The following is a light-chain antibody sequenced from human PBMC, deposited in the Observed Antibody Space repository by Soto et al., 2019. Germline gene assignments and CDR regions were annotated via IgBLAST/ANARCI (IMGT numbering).Light chain of an antibody. V-gene: IGKV4-1*01. J-gene: IGKJ5*01. CDR3: QQYYSIPIT. Sequence: DIVMTQSPDSLAVSLGERATINCKSSQSVLYSPNNKSYLAWYQQKPGQPPKLLIYWASTRESGVPDRFGGSGSGTDFTLTITSLQAEDVAVYCCQQYYSIPITFGQGTRLEIK. CDR1: QSVLYSPNNKSY. CDR2: WAS.